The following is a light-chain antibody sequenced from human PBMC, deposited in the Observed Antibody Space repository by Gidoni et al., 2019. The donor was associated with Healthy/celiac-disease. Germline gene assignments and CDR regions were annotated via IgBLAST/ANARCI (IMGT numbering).Light chain of an antibody. CDR3: QAWDSSVV. J-gene: IGLJ2*01. V-gene: IGLV3-1*01. CDR1: KLGDKY. Sequence: SYELTQPPSVSVSPGQTASITCSGDKLGDKYACWYQQKPGQSPMLVIYQDSKRPSGTPERFSGSNSGNTATLTISGTQAMDEADYYCQAWDSSVVFGGGTKLTVL. CDR2: QDS.